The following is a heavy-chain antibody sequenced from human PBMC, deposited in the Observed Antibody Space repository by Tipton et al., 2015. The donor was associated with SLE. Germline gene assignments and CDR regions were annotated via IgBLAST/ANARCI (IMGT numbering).Heavy chain of an antibody. D-gene: IGHD6-13*01. J-gene: IGHJ4*02. Sequence: SLRLSCATSGFTFSSYEMNWVRQAPGKGLEWVSYISSSGNTIYYADSVKGRFTISRDNAKSSLYLQMNSLRAEDTALYYCAREGVSSPGYWGQGTLVTVSS. CDR3: AREGVSSPGY. CDR1: GFTFSSYE. V-gene: IGHV3-48*03. CDR2: ISSSGNTI.